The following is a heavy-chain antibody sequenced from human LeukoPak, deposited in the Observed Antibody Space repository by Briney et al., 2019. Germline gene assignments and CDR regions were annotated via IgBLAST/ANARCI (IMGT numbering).Heavy chain of an antibody. CDR3: ARHYCSSTSCSYYFDY. D-gene: IGHD2-2*01. CDR1: GRSFSGYY. CDR2: INHSGGT. V-gene: IGHV4-34*01. Sequence: KPSETLSPTCAVYGRSFSGYYCSWIRQPPGKGLEWIGEINHSGGTNYNASLKSRVTISLDTSKNQFSLKLSSVTAADTAVYYCARHYCSSTSCSYYFDYWGQGALVTVSS. J-gene: IGHJ4*02.